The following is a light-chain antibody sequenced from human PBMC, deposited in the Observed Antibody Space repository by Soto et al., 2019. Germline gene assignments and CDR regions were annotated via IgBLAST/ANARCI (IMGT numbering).Light chain of an antibody. CDR3: QHFKSFPIT. CDR1: QDISTL. V-gene: IGKV1-9*01. Sequence: DIQMTQSPSSLSASVGDRVTITFQASQDISTLLAWYQQKPGKAPKVLIYESSLLQSGVPSRFSGSGSGTDFTLTISSLQPEDFATYYCQHFKSFPITFGQGTRLEIK. CDR2: ESS. J-gene: IGKJ5*01.